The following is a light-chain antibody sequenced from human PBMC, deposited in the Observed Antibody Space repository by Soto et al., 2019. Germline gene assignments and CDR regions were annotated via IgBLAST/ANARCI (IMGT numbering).Light chain of an antibody. CDR3: NSYTSSSTFV. CDR1: SSDVGGYNY. Sequence: QSALTQPASVSGSPGQSITISCTGTSSDVGGYNYVSWYQQHPGKAPKLMIYEVSNRPSGVSNRFSGSRSGNTASLTISGLQAEDEAEYYCNSYTSSSTFVFGTRTKLTV. CDR2: EVS. J-gene: IGLJ1*01. V-gene: IGLV2-14*01.